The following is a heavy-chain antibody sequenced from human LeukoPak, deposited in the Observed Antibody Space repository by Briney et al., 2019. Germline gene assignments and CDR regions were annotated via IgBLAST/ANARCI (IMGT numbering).Heavy chain of an antibody. CDR2: ISGSGGST. D-gene: IGHD6-13*01. J-gene: IGHJ4*02. CDR1: GFTFSSYG. CDR3: AKGPRIAAAATFDY. Sequence: PGGSLRLSCAASGFTFSSYGMSWVRQAPGRGLDWVSAISGSGGSTYYADSVKGRFTISRDNSKNTLYLQMNSLRAEDTAVYYCAKGPRIAAAATFDYWGQGTLVTVSS. V-gene: IGHV3-23*01.